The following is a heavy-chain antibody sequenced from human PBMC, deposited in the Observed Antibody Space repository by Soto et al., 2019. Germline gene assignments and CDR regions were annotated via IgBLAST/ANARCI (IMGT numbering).Heavy chain of an antibody. CDR3: AKDSDSIFGVVTIGAFDI. Sequence: EVQLLESGGGLVQPGGSLRLSCAASGFTFSSYAMSWVRQAPGKGLEWVSAISGSGGSTYYADSVKGRFTISRDNSKNTLYLQINSLRAEDTAVYYCAKDSDSIFGVVTIGAFDIWGQGKMVTVSS. CDR1: GFTFSSYA. V-gene: IGHV3-23*01. CDR2: ISGSGGST. D-gene: IGHD3-3*02. J-gene: IGHJ3*02.